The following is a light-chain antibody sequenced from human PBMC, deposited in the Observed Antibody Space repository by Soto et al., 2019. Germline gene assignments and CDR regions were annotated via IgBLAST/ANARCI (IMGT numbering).Light chain of an antibody. V-gene: IGKV1-16*01. J-gene: IGKJ1*01. CDR1: QIIRNY. CDR3: QHYNSYSWT. Sequence: DIQMTQSPSSLSASVGDRVTITCRASQIIRNYLKWYQQQPRKAPKVLIDAASSLQSGVPSRFSGSGSGTEFTLTISSLQPDYFATYYCQHYNSYSWTFGQGTKV. CDR2: AAS.